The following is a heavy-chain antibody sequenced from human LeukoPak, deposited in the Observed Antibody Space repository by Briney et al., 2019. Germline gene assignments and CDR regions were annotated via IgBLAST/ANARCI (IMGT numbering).Heavy chain of an antibody. CDR1: GGSISSYY. Sequence: SETLSLTCTVSGGSISSYYWSWIRQPAGKGLEWIGRIYTSGSTNYNPSLTSRVTMSVDTSKNQFSLKLSSVTAADTAVYYCARDSDIVVVVDATDYYYGMDVWGQGTTVTVSS. V-gene: IGHV4-4*07. J-gene: IGHJ6*02. CDR2: IYTSGST. CDR3: ARDSDIVVVVDATDYYYGMDV. D-gene: IGHD2-15*01.